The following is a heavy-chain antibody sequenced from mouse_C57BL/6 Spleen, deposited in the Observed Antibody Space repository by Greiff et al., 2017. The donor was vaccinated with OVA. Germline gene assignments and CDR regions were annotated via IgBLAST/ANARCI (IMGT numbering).Heavy chain of an antibody. CDR2: IHPNSGST. CDR1: GYTFTSYW. CDR3: ARRGPPEYYYAMDY. J-gene: IGHJ4*01. Sequence: QVQLQQPGAELVKPGASVKLSCKASGYTFTSYWMHRVKQRPGQGLEWIGMIHPNSGSTNYNEKFKSKATLTVDKSSSTAYMQLSSLTSEDSAVYYCARRGPPEYYYAMDYWGQGTSVTVSS. V-gene: IGHV1-64*01.